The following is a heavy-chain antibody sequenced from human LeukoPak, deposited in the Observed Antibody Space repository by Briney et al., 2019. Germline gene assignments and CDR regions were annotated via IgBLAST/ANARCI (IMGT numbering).Heavy chain of an antibody. J-gene: IGHJ5*02. CDR1: GFTFSSYA. D-gene: IGHD6-6*01. V-gene: IGHV3-23*01. Sequence: PGGSLRLSCVASGFTFSSYAMSWVRQAPGKGLEWVSTISGSGGSTYYADSVKGRFTISRDNSKNTLYLQMNSLRAEDTAVYCCAKDVVRVSSKGWFDPWGQGTLVTVSS. CDR3: AKDVVRVSSKGWFDP. CDR2: ISGSGGST.